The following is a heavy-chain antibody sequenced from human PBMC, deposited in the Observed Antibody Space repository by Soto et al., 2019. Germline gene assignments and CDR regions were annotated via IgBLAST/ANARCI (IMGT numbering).Heavy chain of an antibody. J-gene: IGHJ4*02. Sequence: PSETLSLTCTVSGGSISSSSYYWGWNRQPPGKGLEWIGSIYYSGSTYYNPSLKSRVTISVDTSKNQFSLKLSSVTAADTAVYYCARHRRDGYNLADQLDYWGQGTLVTVSS. V-gene: IGHV4-39*01. CDR2: IYYSGST. CDR3: ARHRRDGYNLADQLDY. CDR1: GGSISSSSYY. D-gene: IGHD5-12*01.